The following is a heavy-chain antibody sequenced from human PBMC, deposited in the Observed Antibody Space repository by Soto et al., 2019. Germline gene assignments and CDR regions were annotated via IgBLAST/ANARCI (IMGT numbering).Heavy chain of an antibody. Sequence: QVTLKEAGPTLLKPTQTLTLTCTFSGFSLSTSGMGVGWIRQPPGKALEWLALIYWDDDRRHSPSLKSRLTNTKDTSKNQVVLTMTNMDPVDTATYYCARRYYDTLTGLPYYFDCWGQGTLVTVSS. CDR2: IYWDDDR. J-gene: IGHJ4*02. D-gene: IGHD3-9*01. CDR1: GFSLSTSGMG. V-gene: IGHV2-5*02. CDR3: ARRYYDTLTGLPYYFDC.